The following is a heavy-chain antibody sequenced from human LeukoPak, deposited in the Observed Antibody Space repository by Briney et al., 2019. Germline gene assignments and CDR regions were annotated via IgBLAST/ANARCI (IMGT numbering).Heavy chain of an antibody. CDR1: GFTVSSNY. D-gene: IGHD3-22*01. CDR3: ARDVPDYYDSSGYLPGAFDI. Sequence: GSLRLSCAASGFTVSSNYMSWVRQAPGKGLEWVSVIYSGGSTYYADSVKGRFTISRDNSKNTLYLQMNSLRAEDTAVYYCARDVPDYYDSSGYLPGAFDIWGQGTMVTVSS. J-gene: IGHJ3*02. CDR2: IYSGGST. V-gene: IGHV3-53*01.